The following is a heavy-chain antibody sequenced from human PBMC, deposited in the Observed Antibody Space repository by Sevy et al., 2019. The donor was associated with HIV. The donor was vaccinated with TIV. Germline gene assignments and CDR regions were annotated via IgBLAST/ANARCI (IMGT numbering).Heavy chain of an antibody. CDR1: GYTFTSYG. V-gene: IGHV1-18*01. CDR2: ISAHNGNT. CDR3: ARDGYYYDSSGYYPYFDF. J-gene: IGHJ4*02. D-gene: IGHD3-22*01. Sequence: VSVKVSCKASGYTFTSYGISWGRQAPGQGLEWMGWISAHNGNTNYTQKLQGTVTMTTDTSTSTATMELRSLRSDDTAVYSCARDGYYYDSSGYYPYFDFWGQGTLVTVSS.